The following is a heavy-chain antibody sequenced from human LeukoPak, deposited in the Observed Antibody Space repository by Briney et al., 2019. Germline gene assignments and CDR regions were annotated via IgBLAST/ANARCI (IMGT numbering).Heavy chain of an antibody. CDR3: ARDGIPTYAFDI. CDR2: INRDGGAQ. CDR1: GFTFSSYW. Sequence: PGGSLRLSCLASGFTFSSYWMSWVRQAPGKGLEWMANINRDGGAQNYVDSVKGRFTISRDNAKNSLFSQMNNLRAEDTALYYCARDGIPTYAFDIWGQGTMVTVSP. V-gene: IGHV3-7*01. D-gene: IGHD1-26*01. J-gene: IGHJ3*02.